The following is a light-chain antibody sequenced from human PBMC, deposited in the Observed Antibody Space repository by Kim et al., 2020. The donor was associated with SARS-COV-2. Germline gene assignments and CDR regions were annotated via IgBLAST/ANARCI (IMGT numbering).Light chain of an antibody. V-gene: IGKV1-17*03. J-gene: IGKJ5*01. CDR3: LHYYTYPIT. CDR2: AAT. CDR1: QGIGTS. Sequence: IQMTQSPSAMSESIGDSVTITCRASQGIGTSLGWFQQKPGKVPKRLIYAATNLQSGVPSRFSGSGSGTEFTLTITSLQPEDFATYYCLHYYTYPITFGQGTRLEIK.